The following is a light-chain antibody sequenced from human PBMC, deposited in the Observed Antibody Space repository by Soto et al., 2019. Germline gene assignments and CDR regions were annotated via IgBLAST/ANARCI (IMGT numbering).Light chain of an antibody. CDR3: QQYYSTPIT. J-gene: IGKJ5*01. V-gene: IGKV4-1*01. Sequence: DIVITQSPYSRSVSLWDRATINWRSIRSVFYSSNNKNYLAWYQQKPGQPPKLLIYWASTRESGVPDRFSGSGSGTDFTLTISSLQAEDVAVYYCQQYYSTPITFGQGTRLEIK. CDR2: WAS. CDR1: RSVFYSSNNKNY.